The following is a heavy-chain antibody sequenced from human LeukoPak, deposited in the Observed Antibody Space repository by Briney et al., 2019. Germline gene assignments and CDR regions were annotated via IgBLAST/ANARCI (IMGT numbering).Heavy chain of an antibody. CDR1: GGTFSSYA. J-gene: IGHJ5*02. CDR2: IIPIFGTA. CDR3: ARDRRVGATHNWFDP. V-gene: IGHV1-69*05. D-gene: IGHD1-26*01. Sequence: SVKVSCKASGGTFSSYAISWVRQAPGQGLEWMGRIIPIFGTANYAQKFQGRVTLTTDESTSTAYMELSSLRSEDTAVYYCARDRRVGATHNWFDPWGQGTLVTVSS.